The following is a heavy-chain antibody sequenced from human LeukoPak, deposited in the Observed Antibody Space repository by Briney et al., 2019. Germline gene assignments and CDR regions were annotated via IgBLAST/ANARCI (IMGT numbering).Heavy chain of an antibody. Sequence: GASVKVSCKSSGYTFTRYGISWVRQAPGQGREWMGWINPNSGGTNYAQKLRGRVTMTRDTSISTAYMELSRLRSDDTAVYYCARDRDSSGWYEGYWGQGTLVTVSS. CDR3: ARDRDSSGWYEGY. CDR1: GYTFTRYG. J-gene: IGHJ4*02. CDR2: INPNSGGT. V-gene: IGHV1-2*02. D-gene: IGHD6-19*01.